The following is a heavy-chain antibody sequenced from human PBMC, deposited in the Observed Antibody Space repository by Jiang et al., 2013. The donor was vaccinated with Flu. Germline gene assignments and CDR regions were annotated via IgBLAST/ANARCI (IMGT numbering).Heavy chain of an antibody. CDR1: GYSFTSYW. J-gene: IGHJ4*02. CDR3: ARHRGLWEGDCSSTSCYFDY. Sequence: GESLRISCKGSGYSFTSYWISWVRQMPGKGLEWMGRIDPSDSYTNYSPSFQGHVTISADKSISTAYLQWSSLKASDTAMYYCARHRGLWEGDCSSTSCYFDYWGQGTLVTVSS. CDR2: IDPSDSYT. D-gene: IGHD2-2*01. V-gene: IGHV5-10-1*01.